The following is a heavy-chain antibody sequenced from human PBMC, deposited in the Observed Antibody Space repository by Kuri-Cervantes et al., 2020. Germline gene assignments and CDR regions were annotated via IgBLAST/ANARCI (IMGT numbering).Heavy chain of an antibody. CDR1: GFTFSSYG. CDR2: IWYDGSNK. CDR3: TTDPSGSYSLVDY. V-gene: IGHV3-33*01. J-gene: IGHJ4*02. Sequence: GESLKISCAASGFTFSSYGMHWVRQAPGKGLEWVAVIWYDGSNKYYADSVKGRFTISRDDSKNTLYLQMNSLKTEDTAVYYCTTDPSGSYSLVDYWGQGTLVTVSS. D-gene: IGHD1-26*01.